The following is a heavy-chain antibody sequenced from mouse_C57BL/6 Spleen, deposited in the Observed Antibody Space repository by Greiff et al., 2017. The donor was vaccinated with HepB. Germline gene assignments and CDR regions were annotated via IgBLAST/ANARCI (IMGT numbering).Heavy chain of an antibody. Sequence: VQLQQSGPELVKPGASVKMSCKASGYTFTDYNMHWVKQSHGKSLEWIGYINPNNGGTSYNQKFKGKATLTVNKSSSTAYMELRSLTSEDSAVYYCARRGDYDVEAMDYWGQGTSVTVSS. V-gene: IGHV1-22*01. J-gene: IGHJ4*01. CDR2: INPNNGGT. D-gene: IGHD2-4*01. CDR3: ARRGDYDVEAMDY. CDR1: GYTFTDYN.